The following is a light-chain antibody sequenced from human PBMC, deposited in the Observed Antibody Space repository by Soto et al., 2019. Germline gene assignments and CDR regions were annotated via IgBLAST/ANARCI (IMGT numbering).Light chain of an antibody. Sequence: QSVLTQPASVSGSPGQSITISCTGTSSDVGAYIYVSWYQQHPGKAPKFLIYGVSKRPSGVSDRFSGSKSGNTASLTISGLQAEDEADYYCTSYTSSSTSYVFGTGTKVHRP. J-gene: IGLJ1*01. CDR2: GVS. V-gene: IGLV2-14*01. CDR3: TSYTSSSTSYV. CDR1: SSDVGAYIY.